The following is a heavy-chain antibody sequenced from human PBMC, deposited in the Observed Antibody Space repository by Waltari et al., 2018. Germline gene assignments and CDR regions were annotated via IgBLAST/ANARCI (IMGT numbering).Heavy chain of an antibody. J-gene: IGHJ5*02. CDR2: IYHSGRN. CDR3: AACSTIIVGEAGYGFDP. CDR1: GYYISSGYY. D-gene: IGHD3-22*01. V-gene: IGHV4-38-2*01. Sequence: QVQLQESGPGLVKPSETLSLTCAVSGYYISSGYYWGWIRQPSGKGLEWVGGIYHSGRNKYYPALKKRVFTSVNTTNNKFPLKLINGPAADATVYYCAACSTIIVGEAGYGFDPWGQGTLVTVSS.